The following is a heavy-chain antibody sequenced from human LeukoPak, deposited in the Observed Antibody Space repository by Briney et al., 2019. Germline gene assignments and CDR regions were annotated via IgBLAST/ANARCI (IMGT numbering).Heavy chain of an antibody. CDR2: INPNSGGT. Sequence: ASVTVSCKASGYTFTDYYIHWVRQAPGQGLEWMGWINPNSGGTNYAQKFQGRVTMTRDTSISTAYMEVSRLRSDDTAVYYCARDRTFFDYWGQGTLVTVSS. CDR1: GYTFTDYY. J-gene: IGHJ4*02. D-gene: IGHD1-1*01. CDR3: ARDRTFFDY. V-gene: IGHV1-2*02.